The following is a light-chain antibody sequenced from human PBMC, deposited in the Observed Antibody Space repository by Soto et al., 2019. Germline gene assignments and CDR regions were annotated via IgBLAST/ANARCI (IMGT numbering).Light chain of an antibody. CDR1: QGISNY. V-gene: IGKV1-27*01. Sequence: DIQMTQSPSSLSASVGDRVTITCRASQGISNYLAWYQQKPGKVPKLLIYAASTLQSGVPSRFSGSGSGTDFLLTISSLQPEDVATYYCQKYNSAPPFTFGPGTKVDIK. CDR3: QKYNSAPPFT. J-gene: IGKJ3*01. CDR2: AAS.